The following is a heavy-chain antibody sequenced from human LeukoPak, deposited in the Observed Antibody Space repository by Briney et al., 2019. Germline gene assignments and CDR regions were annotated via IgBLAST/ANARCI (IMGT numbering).Heavy chain of an antibody. CDR1: GFTFSSYG. CDR3: AKDRLGAMLYFDY. J-gene: IGHJ4*02. V-gene: IGHV3-23*01. Sequence: GGTLRLSCAASGFTFSSYGMNWVRQAPGKGLEWVSAISGSGGSTYYADSVKGRFTISRDNSKNTLYLQMNSLRAEDTAVYYCAKDRLGAMLYFDYWGQGTLVTVSS. CDR2: ISGSGGST. D-gene: IGHD1-26*01.